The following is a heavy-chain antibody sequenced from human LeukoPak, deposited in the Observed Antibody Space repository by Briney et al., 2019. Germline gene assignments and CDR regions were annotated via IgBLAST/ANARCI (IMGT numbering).Heavy chain of an antibody. CDR1: GFTFSSYS. CDR2: ISSSSSYI. J-gene: IGHJ3*02. D-gene: IGHD2-21*02. Sequence: PGGSLRLSCAASGFTFSSYSMNWVRQAPGKGLEWVSSISSSSSYIYYADSVKGRFTISRDNSKNTLYLQMNSLRAEDTAVYYCAKDIVVVTSGSNAFDIWGQGTMVTVSS. CDR3: AKDIVVVTSGSNAFDI. V-gene: IGHV3-21*04.